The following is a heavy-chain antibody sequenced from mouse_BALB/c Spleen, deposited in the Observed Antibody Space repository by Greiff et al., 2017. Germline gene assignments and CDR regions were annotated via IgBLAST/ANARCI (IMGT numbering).Heavy chain of an antibody. CDR1: GFNIKDTY. J-gene: IGHJ4*01. CDR3: ARGGDYGYYAMDY. Sequence: EVQLQQSGAELVKPGASVKLSCTASGFNIKDTYMHWVKQRPEQGLEWIGRIDPANGNTKYDPKFQGKATITADTSSNTAYLQLSSLTSEDTAVYYCARGGDYGYYAMDYWGQGTSVTVSS. V-gene: IGHV14-3*02. CDR2: IDPANGNT. D-gene: IGHD2-4*01.